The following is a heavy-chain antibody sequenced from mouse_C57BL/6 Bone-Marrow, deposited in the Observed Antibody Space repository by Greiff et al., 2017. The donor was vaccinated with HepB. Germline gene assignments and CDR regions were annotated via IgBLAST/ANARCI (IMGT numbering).Heavy chain of an antibody. D-gene: IGHD2-4*01. Sequence: EVKLMESGPELVKPGASVKMSCKASGYTFTDYNMHWVKQSHGKSLEWIGYINPNNGGTSYNQKFKGKATLTVNKSSSTAYMELRSLTSEDSAVYYCARWDYHYYAMDYWGQGTSVTVSS. CDR2: INPNNGGT. V-gene: IGHV1-22*01. CDR3: ARWDYHYYAMDY. CDR1: GYTFTDYN. J-gene: IGHJ4*01.